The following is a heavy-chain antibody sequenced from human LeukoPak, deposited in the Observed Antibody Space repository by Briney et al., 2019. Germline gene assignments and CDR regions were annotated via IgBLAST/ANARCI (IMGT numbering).Heavy chain of an antibody. J-gene: IGHJ3*02. CDR3: TRASSWYPDAFDI. CDR1: GFTFGDYA. D-gene: IGHD6-13*01. Sequence: PGGSLRLSCTASGFTFGDYAMSWVRQAPGKGLEWVGFIRSKAYGGTTEYAASVKGRFTISRDDSKSIAYLQMNSLKTEDTAVYYCTRASSWYPDAFDIWGQGQWSPSPQ. CDR2: IRSKAYGGTT. V-gene: IGHV3-49*04.